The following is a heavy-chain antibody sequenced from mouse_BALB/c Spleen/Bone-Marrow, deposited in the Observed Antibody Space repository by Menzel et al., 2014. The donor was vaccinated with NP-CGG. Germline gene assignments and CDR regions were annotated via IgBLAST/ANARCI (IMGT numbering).Heavy chain of an antibody. Sequence: VQLKQSGAELVKPGASVKLSCTASDFNFKDTYMHWVNQRPEQGLEWIGRIDPANGNTKYDPKFQGKATITADTSSNTAYLQLSSLTSEDTAVYYCARVQLLLSRDHDYGGQGTTLTVPS. V-gene: IGHV14-3*02. D-gene: IGHD1-1*01. CDR3: ARVQLLLSRDHDY. CDR1: DFNFKDTY. J-gene: IGHJ2*01. CDR2: IDPANGNT.